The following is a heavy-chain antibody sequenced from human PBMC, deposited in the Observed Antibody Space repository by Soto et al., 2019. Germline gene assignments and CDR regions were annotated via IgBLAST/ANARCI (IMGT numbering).Heavy chain of an antibody. Sequence: SETLSLTCTVSGGSISSYYWSWIRQPPGKGLEWIGYIYYSGSTNYNPSLKSRVTISVDTSKNQFSLKLSSVTAADTAVYYCARIPGYSYGYNWFDPWGQGTLVTVSS. V-gene: IGHV4-59*01. CDR2: IYYSGST. D-gene: IGHD5-18*01. J-gene: IGHJ5*02. CDR1: GGSISSYY. CDR3: ARIPGYSYGYNWFDP.